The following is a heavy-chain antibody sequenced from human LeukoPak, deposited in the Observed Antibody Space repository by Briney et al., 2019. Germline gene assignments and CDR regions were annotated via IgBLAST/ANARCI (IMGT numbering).Heavy chain of an antibody. D-gene: IGHD3-10*01. CDR2: IKQDGSEK. V-gene: IGHV3-7*01. CDR1: GFTFSSYA. J-gene: IGHJ4*02. Sequence: PGGSLRLSCAASGFTFSSYAMSWVRQAPGKGLEWVANIKQDGSEKYYVDSVKGRFTISRDNAKNSLYLQMNSLRAEDTAVYYCAKERYDGSGAAYDNWGQGTLVTVSS. CDR3: AKERYDGSGAAYDN.